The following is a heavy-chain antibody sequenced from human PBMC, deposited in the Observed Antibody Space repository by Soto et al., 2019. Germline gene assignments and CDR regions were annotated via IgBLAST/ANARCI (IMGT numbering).Heavy chain of an antibody. Sequence: WIWIRQHPGKGLEWIGFIYYSGRTFYNPSLESLVTISIDTSKNQFSLQLSSATAADTAVYYCARGISVAGNAFDIWGQGTMVTVSS. J-gene: IGHJ3*02. CDR3: ARGISVAGNAFDI. D-gene: IGHD6-19*01. CDR2: IYYSGRT. V-gene: IGHV4-31*01.